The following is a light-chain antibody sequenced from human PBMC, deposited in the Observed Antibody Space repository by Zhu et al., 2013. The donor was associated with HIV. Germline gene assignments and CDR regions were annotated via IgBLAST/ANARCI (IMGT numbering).Light chain of an antibody. Sequence: EIVMTQSPGTLSVSPGERATLSCRASQSVGSNLAWYQQRPGQAPRLLISGASTRATGIPARFSGSGSGTDFTLTISRLEPEDFAVYYCQQFGSSPFGQGTRLEIK. CDR2: GAS. CDR3: QQFGSSP. J-gene: IGKJ5*01. CDR1: QSVGSN. V-gene: IGKV3-20*01.